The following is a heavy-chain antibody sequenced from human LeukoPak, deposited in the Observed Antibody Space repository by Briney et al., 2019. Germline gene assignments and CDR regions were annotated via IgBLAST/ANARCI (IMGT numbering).Heavy chain of an antibody. CDR1: GGTFSSYA. Sequence: ASVKVSCKASGGTFSSYAINWVRQATGQGLEWMGWMNPNSGDTAYAQKFQGRITMTRSTSISTAYMELSGLRSEDTAVYYCARGLGTYDSSELTWPMISFWGQGTLVTASS. J-gene: IGHJ4*02. D-gene: IGHD3-22*01. CDR3: ARGLGTYDSSELTWPMISF. CDR2: MNPNSGDT. V-gene: IGHV1-8*02.